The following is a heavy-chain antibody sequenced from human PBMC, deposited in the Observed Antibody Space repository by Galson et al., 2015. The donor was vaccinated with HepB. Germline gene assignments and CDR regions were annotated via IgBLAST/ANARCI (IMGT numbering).Heavy chain of an antibody. CDR2: IVDSGVGT. Sequence: SLRLSCAATGFTFSSYAMSWVRQAPGKGLEWVSGIVDSGVGTYYADSVKGRFTISRDNSKNTLYLQMNSLRVEDTAIYYCAKDMVVYSSINWGQGTLVTVSS. V-gene: IGHV3-23*01. CDR1: GFTFSSYA. J-gene: IGHJ4*02. CDR3: AKDMVVYSSIN. D-gene: IGHD6-13*01.